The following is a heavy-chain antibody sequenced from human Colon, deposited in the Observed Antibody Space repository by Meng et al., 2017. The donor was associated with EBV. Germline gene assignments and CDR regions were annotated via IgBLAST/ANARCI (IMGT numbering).Heavy chain of an antibody. Sequence: VPLQESGPGLVRRSGXLSLTCAVSDGSLSSTNWWSWVRQPPGKGLEWIGQIDYRENPYYSPSLRSRVTISVDKSKNQVSLNLNSVTAADTAIYYCTRHTAYSQGYWGQGTRVTVSS. J-gene: IGHJ4*02. CDR2: IDYRENP. CDR3: TRHTAYSQGY. D-gene: IGHD4-11*01. CDR1: DGSLSSTNW. V-gene: IGHV4-4*02.